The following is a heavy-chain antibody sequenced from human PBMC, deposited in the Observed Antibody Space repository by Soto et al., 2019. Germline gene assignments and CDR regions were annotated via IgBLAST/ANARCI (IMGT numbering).Heavy chain of an antibody. CDR1: GFTFRNAW. Sequence: GSLRLSCAGSGFTFRNAWMNWVRQAQGKGLEWVGRIKSKTDGGTTDYAAPVKGRFTISRDDSKNTLYLQMNSLKTEDTAVCYCTTGCSGGSCYKQPRPYYYYGMDVWGQGTTVTVSS. D-gene: IGHD2-15*01. CDR2: IKSKTDGGTT. CDR3: TTGCSGGSCYKQPRPYYYYGMDV. J-gene: IGHJ6*02. V-gene: IGHV3-15*07.